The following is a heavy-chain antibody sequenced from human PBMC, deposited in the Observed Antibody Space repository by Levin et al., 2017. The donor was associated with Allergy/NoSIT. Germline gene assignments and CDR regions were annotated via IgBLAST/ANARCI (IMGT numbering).Heavy chain of an antibody. CDR1: GYTFSDYY. CDR2: VNPKSGGT. V-gene: IGHV1-2*06. CDR3: ATMDYSSSWWGGSCQH. J-gene: IGHJ1*01. D-gene: IGHD6-13*01. Sequence: ASVKVSCKASGYTFSDYYIHWVRQAPGQGLEWVGRVNPKSGGTNYAQKFQGRVTMTRDTSISTAYMELSRLTSDDTALYYCATMDYSSSWWGGSCQHWGQGTLVTVSS.